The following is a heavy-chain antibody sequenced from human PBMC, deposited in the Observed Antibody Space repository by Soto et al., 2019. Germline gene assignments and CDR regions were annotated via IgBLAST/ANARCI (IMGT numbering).Heavy chain of an antibody. D-gene: IGHD4-4*01. V-gene: IGHV1-2*02. CDR1: GYTFTGYY. Sequence: ASVKVSCKAAGYTFTGYYMHWVRQAPGQGLEWMGWINPNSGGTNYAQKFQGRVTMTRDTSISTAYMELSRLRSDDTAVYYCARELGNAVTDYYYGMDAWGQGTTVTV. J-gene: IGHJ6*02. CDR2: INPNSGGT. CDR3: ARELGNAVTDYYYGMDA.